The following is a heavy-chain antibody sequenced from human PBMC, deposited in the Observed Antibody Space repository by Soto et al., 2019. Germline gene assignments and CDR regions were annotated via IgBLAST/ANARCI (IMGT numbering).Heavy chain of an antibody. Sequence: RLSCAASGFTFSYYEMNWVRQAPGKGLEWVSYISAIDSTMYYADSVKGRFTISRDNAKNSLYLQMNSLRAEDSALYYCARVGNPLDYWGQGTQVTVSS. CDR2: ISAIDSTM. D-gene: IGHD1-1*01. J-gene: IGHJ4*02. CDR1: GFTFSYYE. V-gene: IGHV3-48*03. CDR3: ARVGNPLDY.